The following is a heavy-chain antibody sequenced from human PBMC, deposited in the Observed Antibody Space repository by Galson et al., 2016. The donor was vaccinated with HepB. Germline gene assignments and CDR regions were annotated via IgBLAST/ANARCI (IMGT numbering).Heavy chain of an antibody. CDR1: GFTFSSYD. V-gene: IGHV3-30*18. CDR3: AKAGGLGGACLDY. CDR2: ISFDASSK. Sequence: SLRLSCAASGFTFSSYDMHWVRQAPGKGLEWVADISFDASSKYYADSVKGRFTISRDNSKNTLYLHFINLGHEDTALYYCAKAGGLGGACLDYWGRGTLVTVSS. J-gene: IGHJ4*02. D-gene: IGHD3-10*01.